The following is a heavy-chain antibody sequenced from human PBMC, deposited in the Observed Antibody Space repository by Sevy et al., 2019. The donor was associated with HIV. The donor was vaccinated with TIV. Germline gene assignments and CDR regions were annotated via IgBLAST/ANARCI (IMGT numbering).Heavy chain of an antibody. D-gene: IGHD3-3*01. CDR2: IKSKTDGGSA. CDR3: TGATVFGATWFDP. J-gene: IGHJ5*02. V-gene: IGHV3-15*01. CDR1: GYTFNNAW. Sequence: AGSLRLSCAASGYTFNNAWMSWVRQAPGKVLEWLGRIKSKTDGGSAEYASPVKGRFTISRDDSKSTLYLQMNRLRTEDTGVYYCTGATVFGATWFDPWGQGALVTVSS.